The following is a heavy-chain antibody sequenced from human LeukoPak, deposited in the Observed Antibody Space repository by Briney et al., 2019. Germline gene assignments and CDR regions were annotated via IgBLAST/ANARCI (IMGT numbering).Heavy chain of an antibody. V-gene: IGHV4-30-2*01. Sequence: TSETLSLTFTVSGGSISSGGYYWSWIRQPPGKGLEWIGYIYHSGSTYYNPSLKSRVTISVDRSKNQFSLKLSSVTAADTAVYYCARESQDGDLDYWGQGTLVTVSS. CDR3: ARESQDGDLDY. D-gene: IGHD3-10*01. CDR1: GGSISSGGYY. J-gene: IGHJ4*02. CDR2: IYHSGST.